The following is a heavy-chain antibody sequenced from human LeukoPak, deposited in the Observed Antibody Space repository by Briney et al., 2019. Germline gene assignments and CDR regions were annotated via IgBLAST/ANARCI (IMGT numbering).Heavy chain of an antibody. J-gene: IGHJ5*02. CDR3: AREGDVVADVNWLDP. Sequence: GASVKVSCRASGYTFTAYYMHWARQAPGQGLEWMGWINPNSGGTNYAQKFQGRVTMTRDTSISTAYMELSRLRSDDTAVYYCAREGDVVADVNWLDPWGQGTLVTVSS. CDR2: INPNSGGT. D-gene: IGHD2-2*01. V-gene: IGHV1-2*02. CDR1: GYTFTAYY.